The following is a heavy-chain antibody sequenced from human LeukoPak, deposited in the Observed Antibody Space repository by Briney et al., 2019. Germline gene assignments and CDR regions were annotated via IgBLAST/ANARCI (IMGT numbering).Heavy chain of an antibody. CDR2: IYTSGST. V-gene: IGHV4-4*07. J-gene: IGHJ3*02. D-gene: IGHD3-22*01. Sequence: SETLSLTCTVSGGSISSYYRSWIRQPAGKGLEWIGRIYTSGSTNYNPSLKSRVTMSVDTSKNQFSLKLSSVTAADTAVYYCARGTYYYDPSGAFDIWGQGTVVTVSS. CDR3: ARGTYYYDPSGAFDI. CDR1: GGSISSYY.